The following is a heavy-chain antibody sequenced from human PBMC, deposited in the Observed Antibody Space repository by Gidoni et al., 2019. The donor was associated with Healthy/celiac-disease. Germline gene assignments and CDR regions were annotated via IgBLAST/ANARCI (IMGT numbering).Heavy chain of an antibody. J-gene: IGHJ4*02. CDR2: ISGSGGST. Sequence: EVQLLESGGGLVQPGGSLRLSCSASGFPFISYAMSWVRQAPRKGLEWVSAISGSGGSTYYADSVKGRFTISRDNSKNTLYLQMNSLRAEDTAVYYCAKDLFLEGTNDYGDYEEGYWGQGTLVTVSS. D-gene: IGHD4-17*01. CDR1: GFPFISYA. V-gene: IGHV3-23*01. CDR3: AKDLFLEGTNDYGDYEEGY.